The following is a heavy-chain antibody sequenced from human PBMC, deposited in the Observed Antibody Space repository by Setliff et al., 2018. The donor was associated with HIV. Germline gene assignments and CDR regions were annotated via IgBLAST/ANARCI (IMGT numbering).Heavy chain of an antibody. CDR2: IIPIFGTA. J-gene: IGHJ3*01. V-gene: IGHV1-69*06. D-gene: IGHD3-10*01. CDR3: ANPPDRGAFDV. CDR1: GGTFSSYA. Sequence: GASVKVSCKASGGTFSSYAISWVRQAPGQGREWMGRIIPIFGTANYAQKFQGRVTITADKSTSTAYMELSSLRSEDTAVYYCANPPDRGAFDVWGQGTAVTVSS.